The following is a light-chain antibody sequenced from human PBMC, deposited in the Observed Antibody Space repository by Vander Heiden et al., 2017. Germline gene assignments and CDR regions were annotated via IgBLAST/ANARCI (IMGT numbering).Light chain of an antibody. CDR1: EHSSRA. J-gene: IGKJ1*01. Sequence: DMQMTQSPSTLSASVVDRVTITCRANEHSSRALAWYQQKPGKAPQLLIERESGSESGVTSRVSGSGSGTEFTLSISSLQADDLATYYCQQYDRGRTFGQGTKVEVK. V-gene: IGKV1-5*03. CDR3: QQYDRGRT. CDR2: RES.